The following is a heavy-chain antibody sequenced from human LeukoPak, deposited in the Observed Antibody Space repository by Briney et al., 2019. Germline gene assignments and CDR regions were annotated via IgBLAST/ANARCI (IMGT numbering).Heavy chain of an antibody. V-gene: IGHV3-30*02. D-gene: IGHD1-26*01. J-gene: IGHJ3*02. CDR1: GFTFSSYG. Sequence: GGSLRLSCAASGFTFSSYGMHWVRQAPGKGLEWVAFIRYDERNEYYAESVKGRFTISRDNSKNTLYLQMNSLRAEDTAVYYCARAFVGATGQNAFDIWGQGTMVTVSS. CDR3: ARAFVGATGQNAFDI. CDR2: IRYDERNE.